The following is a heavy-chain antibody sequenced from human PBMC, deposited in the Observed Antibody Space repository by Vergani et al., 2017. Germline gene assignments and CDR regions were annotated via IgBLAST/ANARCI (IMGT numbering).Heavy chain of an antibody. D-gene: IGHD6-13*01. CDR1: GYTFTGYY. CDR2: INPNSGGT. V-gene: IGHV1-2*02. Sequence: QVQLVQSGAEVKKPGASVKVSCKASGYTFTGYYMHWVRQAPGQGLEWMGWINPNSGGTNYAQKFQGRVTMTRDTSISTAYMELSSLRSEDTAVYYCARDSEQQLAFYYYGMDVWGQGTTVTVSS. CDR3: ARDSEQQLAFYYYGMDV. J-gene: IGHJ6*02.